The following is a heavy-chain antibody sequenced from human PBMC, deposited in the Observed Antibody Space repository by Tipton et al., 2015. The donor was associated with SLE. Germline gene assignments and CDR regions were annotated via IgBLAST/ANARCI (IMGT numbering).Heavy chain of an antibody. J-gene: IGHJ4*02. CDR1: GGSISSSSYY. V-gene: IGHV4-61*09. Sequence: TLSLTCTVSGGSISSSSYYWGWIRQPPGKGLEWIGHIYTSGSTNYNPSLKSRVTISVDTSKNQFSLELSSVTAADTAVYYCARGMVRGVIITLFDYWGQGTLVTVSS. CDR2: IYTSGST. D-gene: IGHD3-10*01. CDR3: ARGMVRGVIITLFDY.